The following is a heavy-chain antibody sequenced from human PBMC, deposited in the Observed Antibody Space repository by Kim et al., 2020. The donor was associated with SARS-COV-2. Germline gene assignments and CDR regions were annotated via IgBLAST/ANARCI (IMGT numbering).Heavy chain of an antibody. V-gene: IGHV4-39*07. CDR1: GGSISSSSYY. CDR2: IYYSGST. J-gene: IGHJ5*02. Sequence: SETLSLTCTVSGGSISSSSYYWGWIRQPPGKGLEWIGSIYYSGSTYYNPSLKSRVTISVDTSKNQFSLKLSSVTAADTAVYYCARDRGGYSYGVGVDPWGQGTLVTVSS. CDR3: ARDRGGYSYGVGVDP. D-gene: IGHD5-18*01.